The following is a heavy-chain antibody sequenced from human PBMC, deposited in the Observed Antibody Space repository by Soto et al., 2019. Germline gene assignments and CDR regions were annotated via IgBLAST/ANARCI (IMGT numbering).Heavy chain of an antibody. V-gene: IGHV1-18*01. J-gene: IGHJ3*02. CDR1: GYTFTSYG. D-gene: IGHD5-18*01. CDR3: ARGGPGYSYGYGAFDI. CDR2: ISAYNGNT. Sequence: ASVKVSCKASGYTFTSYGISWVRQAPGQGLEWMGWISAYNGNTNHAQKLQGRVTMTTDTSTSTAYMELRSLRSDDTAVYYCARGGPGYSYGYGAFDIWGQGTMVTVSS.